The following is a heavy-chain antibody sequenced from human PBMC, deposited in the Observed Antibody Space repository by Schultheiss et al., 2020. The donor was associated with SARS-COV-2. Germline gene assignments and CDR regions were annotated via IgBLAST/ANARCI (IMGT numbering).Heavy chain of an antibody. V-gene: IGHV1-2*02. D-gene: IGHD5-12*01. J-gene: IGHJ4*02. Sequence: ASVKVSCKASGYTFTSYGISWVRQAPGQGLEWMGWINPNSGGTNYAQKFQGRVTMTRDTSISTAYMELSRLRSDDTAVYYCASQDIVVLEGFDYWGQGTLVTVSS. CDR3: ASQDIVVLEGFDY. CDR1: GYTFTSYG. CDR2: INPNSGGT.